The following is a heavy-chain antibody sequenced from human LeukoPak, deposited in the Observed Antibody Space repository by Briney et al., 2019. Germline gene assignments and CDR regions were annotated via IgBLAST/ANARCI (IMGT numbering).Heavy chain of an antibody. D-gene: IGHD3-10*01. Sequence: GGSLRLSCAASGFTFSSYAMSWVRQAPGKGLEWVSAISGSGGSTYYADSVKGRLTISRDNSKNTLYLQMNSLRAEDTAVYYCAKDRSITMVRGVIIVPYYYGMDVWGKGTTVTVSS. CDR2: ISGSGGST. CDR3: AKDRSITMVRGVIIVPYYYGMDV. V-gene: IGHV3-23*01. J-gene: IGHJ6*04. CDR1: GFTFSSYA.